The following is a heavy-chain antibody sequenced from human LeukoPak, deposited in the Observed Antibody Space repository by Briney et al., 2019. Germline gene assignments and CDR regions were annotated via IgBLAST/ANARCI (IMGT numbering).Heavy chain of an antibody. Sequence: KSSETLSLTCTVSGGSTSSSSYYWGWIRQPPRKGLEWIGSIYYSGSTYYNPSLKSRVTISVDTSKNQFSLKLSSVTAADTAVYYCARGVGLRYFDWLLSTGFDYWGQGTLVTVSS. V-gene: IGHV4-39*07. CDR2: IYYSGST. CDR3: ARGVGLRYFDWLLSTGFDY. J-gene: IGHJ4*02. CDR1: GGSTSSSSYY. D-gene: IGHD3-9*01.